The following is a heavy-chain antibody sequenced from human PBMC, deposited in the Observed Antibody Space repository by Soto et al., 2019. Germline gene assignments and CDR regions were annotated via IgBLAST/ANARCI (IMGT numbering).Heavy chain of an antibody. CDR1: GGSISSYY. Sequence: PSETLSLTCTVSGGSISSYYWSWIRQPPGKGLEWIGYIYYSGSTNYNPSLKSRVTISVDTSKNQFSLKLSSVTAADTAVYYCSRLAVAFRGGSCPFDSWGEGSMVTVS. V-gene: IGHV4-59*01. CDR2: IYYSGST. D-gene: IGHD2-15*01. CDR3: SRLAVAFRGGSCPFDS. J-gene: IGHJ4*02.